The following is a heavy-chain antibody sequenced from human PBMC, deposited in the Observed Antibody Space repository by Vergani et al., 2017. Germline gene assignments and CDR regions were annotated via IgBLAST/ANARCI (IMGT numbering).Heavy chain of an antibody. Sequence: QVQLVESGGGVVQPGRSLRLSCAASGFTFSSYGMHWVRQAPGKGLEWVAVIWYDGSNKYYADSLKGRFTISRDNSKNTLYLQMNSLRAEDTAVYYCARGIAVAGTEGYYYMDVWGKGTTVTVSS. J-gene: IGHJ6*03. V-gene: IGHV3-33*01. CDR1: GFTFSSYG. CDR2: IWYDGSNK. CDR3: ARGIAVAGTEGYYYMDV. D-gene: IGHD6-19*01.